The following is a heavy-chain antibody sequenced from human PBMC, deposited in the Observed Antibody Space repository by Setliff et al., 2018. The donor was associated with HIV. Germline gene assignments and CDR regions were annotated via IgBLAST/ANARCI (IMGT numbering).Heavy chain of an antibody. CDR3: ARGSKGGFFDY. CDR1: GGSFSGYY. Sequence: KTSETVSLTCAVYGGSFSGYYWSWIRQPPGKGLEWIGEINHSGSTNYNPSLKSRVTISVDMSKNQFSLKLSSVTAADTAVYYCARGSKGGFFDYWGQGTLVTVSS. D-gene: IGHD3-16*01. J-gene: IGHJ4*02. CDR2: INHSGST. V-gene: IGHV4-34*01.